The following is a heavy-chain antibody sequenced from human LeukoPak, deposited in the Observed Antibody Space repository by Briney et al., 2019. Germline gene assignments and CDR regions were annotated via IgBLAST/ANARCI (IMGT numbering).Heavy chain of an antibody. Sequence: PGGSLRLSCAASGFTFNYFWMHWVRPVPGKGPVWVSGINNDGTATYYADSVKGRFTISRDNAKNTVYLQMNGLRAEDTSVYFCATVSEYWGQGTLVTVSS. V-gene: IGHV3-74*01. CDR1: GFTFNYFW. CDR3: ATVSEY. CDR2: INNDGTAT. J-gene: IGHJ4*02.